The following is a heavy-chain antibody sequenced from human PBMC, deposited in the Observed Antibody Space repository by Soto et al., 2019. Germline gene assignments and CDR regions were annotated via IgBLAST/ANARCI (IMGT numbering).Heavy chain of an antibody. J-gene: IGHJ4*02. CDR3: ARLAGGYGLHCFDY. CDR2: MYSGGST. CDR1: GFTVSSNY. Sequence: GGSLRLSCAASGFTVSSNYMSWVRQAPRKGLEWVSVMYSGGSTYYADSVKGRFTISRDNSKNMLYLQMNSLRAEDTAVYYCARLAGGYGLHCFDYWGQGTLVTVSS. V-gene: IGHV3-53*01. D-gene: IGHD5-18*01.